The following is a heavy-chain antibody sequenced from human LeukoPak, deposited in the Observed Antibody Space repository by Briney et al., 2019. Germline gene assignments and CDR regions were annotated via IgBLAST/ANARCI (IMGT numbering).Heavy chain of an antibody. D-gene: IGHD2-15*01. CDR3: AKVRAARQYYFDY. CDR1: GFTFSSDV. J-gene: IGHJ4*02. V-gene: IGHV3-23*01. Sequence: GGCLRLSCAASGFTFSSDVMSWVRQAPGKGLEWVSAISGSGGRTYYADSVKGRFTISRDNSKNTLYLQMNSLRAEDTAVYYCAKVRAARQYYFDYWGQGTLVTVSS. CDR2: ISGSGGRT.